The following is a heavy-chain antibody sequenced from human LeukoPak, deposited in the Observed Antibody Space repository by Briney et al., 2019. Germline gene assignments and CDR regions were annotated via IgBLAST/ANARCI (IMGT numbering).Heavy chain of an antibody. V-gene: IGHV3-30*02. CDR1: GFTFSSYD. CDR3: ANKYFDY. J-gene: IGHJ4*02. D-gene: IGHD2/OR15-2a*01. CDR2: IHYDGSNK. Sequence: GGSLRLSCAASGFTFSSYDMHWVRQAPGKGLEWVAFIHYDGSNKYYADSVKGRFTISRDNSKNTLYLQMNSLRAEDTAIYYCANKYFDYWGQGTLVTVSS.